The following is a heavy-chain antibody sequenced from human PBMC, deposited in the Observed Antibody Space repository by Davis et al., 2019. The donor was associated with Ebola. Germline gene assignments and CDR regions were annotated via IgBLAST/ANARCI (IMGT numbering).Heavy chain of an antibody. D-gene: IGHD2-2*01. CDR2: VFLTGDT. J-gene: IGHJ3*01. CDR3: ARVGVLPSSILNDAFDV. Sequence: PSETLSLTCNVSDYSITRGYYWGWIRQSPGKGLEWIGTVFLTGDTYYNPSLKSRVTMSLDTSRNQFSLKLNSVIAADTAVYYCARVGVLPSSILNDAFDVWGQGTRVTVSS. V-gene: IGHV4-38-2*02. CDR1: DYSITRGYY.